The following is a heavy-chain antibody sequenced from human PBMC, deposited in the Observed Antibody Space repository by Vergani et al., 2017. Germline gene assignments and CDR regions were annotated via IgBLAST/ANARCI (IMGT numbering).Heavy chain of an antibody. J-gene: IGHJ5*02. V-gene: IGHV3-9*02. CDR1: GFTSAGYA. D-gene: IGHD6-6*01. Sequence: EVQLVESGGGLVKPGGSLRLSCVASGFTSAGYAMHWVRQAPGKGLEWVSGISWNSNSIGYADSVKGRFTISRDNAKNSLYLQMNSLRAEDTALYYCAKDLGTSSVGGWFDPWGQGTRVTVSS. CDR3: AKDLGTSSVGGWFDP. CDR2: ISWNSNSI.